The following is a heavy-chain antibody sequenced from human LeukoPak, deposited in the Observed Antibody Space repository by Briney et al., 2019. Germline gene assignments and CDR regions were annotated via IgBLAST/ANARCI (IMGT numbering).Heavy chain of an antibody. Sequence: GASVKVSCKASDYDFTSVGITWVRQAPGQGLEWMGLISPYNGDKRYVQKLQGRVTMTTDTSTSTAYMELRSLRFDDTAVYYCARAGSGSGWYFDYWGQGTLVTVSS. J-gene: IGHJ4*02. D-gene: IGHD6-19*01. CDR1: DYDFTSVG. V-gene: IGHV1-18*01. CDR2: ISPYNGDK. CDR3: ARAGSGSGWYFDY.